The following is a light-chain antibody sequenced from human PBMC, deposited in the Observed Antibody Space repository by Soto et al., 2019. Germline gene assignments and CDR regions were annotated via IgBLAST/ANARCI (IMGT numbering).Light chain of an antibody. CDR2: DTS. CDR1: QSVSSS. Sequence: EIVGTQSPATLSFSPVERVTLSCRASQSVSSSLAWYQQRPGQAPRLLIYDTSTRAAGIAARFSGSGSGTEFTLTISSLQSEHFAVYYCQQYVHWPPGTFGQGTKVDIK. CDR3: QQYVHWPPGT. J-gene: IGKJ1*01. V-gene: IGKV3-15*01.